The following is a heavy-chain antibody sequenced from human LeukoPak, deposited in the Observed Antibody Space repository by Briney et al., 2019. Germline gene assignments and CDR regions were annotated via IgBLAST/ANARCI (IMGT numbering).Heavy chain of an antibody. CDR2: IYYSGST. Sequence: PSETLSLTCTVSGGSISSSSYYWGWIRQPPGKGLEWIGSIYYSGSTYYNPSLKSRVTISVDTSKNQFSLKLSSVTAADTAVYYCARDTVAVNFDYWGQGTLVTVSS. D-gene: IGHD6-19*01. CDR3: ARDTVAVNFDY. CDR1: GGSISSSSYY. V-gene: IGHV4-39*07. J-gene: IGHJ4*02.